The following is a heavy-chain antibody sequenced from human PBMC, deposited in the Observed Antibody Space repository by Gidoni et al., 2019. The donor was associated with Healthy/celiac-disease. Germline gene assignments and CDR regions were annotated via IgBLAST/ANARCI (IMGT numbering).Heavy chain of an antibody. J-gene: IGHJ4*02. Sequence: EVQLVESGGGLVKPGGSLRLSCAASGFTFSNAWMSWVRQPPGKGLEWVGRIKSKTDGGTTDYAAPVKGRFTISRDDSKNTLYLQMNSLKTEDTAVYYCTTGVPAADYYFDYWGQGTLVTVSS. CDR1: GFTFSNAW. D-gene: IGHD2-2*01. CDR3: TTGVPAADYYFDY. V-gene: IGHV3-15*01. CDR2: IKSKTDGGTT.